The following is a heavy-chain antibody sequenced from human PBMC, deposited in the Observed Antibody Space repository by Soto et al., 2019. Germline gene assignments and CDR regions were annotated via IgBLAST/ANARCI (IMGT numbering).Heavy chain of an antibody. V-gene: IGHV3-23*01. CDR3: AKHSSGCKKNYYGIDV. D-gene: IGHD3-22*01. CDR1: GFTFNNYA. CDR2: VSGSGGTT. J-gene: IGHJ6*01. Sequence: PGGSLRLSCAASGFTFNNYAMSWVRQAPGKGLEWVSAVSGSGGTTYYADSVKGRFTISRDNSKNTLYLQMNSLRAEDTAVYYCAKHSSGCKKNYYGIDVWGQGTTVTVSS.